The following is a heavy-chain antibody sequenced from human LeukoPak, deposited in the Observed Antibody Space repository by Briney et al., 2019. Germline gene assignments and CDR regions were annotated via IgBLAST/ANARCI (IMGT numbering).Heavy chain of an antibody. J-gene: IGHJ3*02. V-gene: IGHV3-30*02. CDR1: GFTFSSYG. Sequence: GGSLRLSCAASGFTFSSYGMHWVRQAPGKGLEWVAFTRYDESNKYYADSVKGRFTISRDNSKNTLYLQMNSLRVEDTAVYYCAKWGYCSSTTCLAAFDIWGQGTMVTISS. D-gene: IGHD2-2*01. CDR2: TRYDESNK. CDR3: AKWGYCSSTTCLAAFDI.